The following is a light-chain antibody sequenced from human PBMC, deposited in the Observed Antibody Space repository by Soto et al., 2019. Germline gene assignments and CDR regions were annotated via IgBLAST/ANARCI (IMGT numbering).Light chain of an antibody. J-gene: IGKJ1*01. Sequence: EIVLTQSPGTLSLSPWESATLSCRASQSVSNNYLAWYQQKPGQAPRLLIYGASNRATGIQDRFSGSGSGTESTLTIRRLEPEDFAVYYCQQYGSSGTCGQGTKVDIK. CDR1: QSVSNNY. CDR3: QQYGSSGT. V-gene: IGKV3-20*01. CDR2: GAS.